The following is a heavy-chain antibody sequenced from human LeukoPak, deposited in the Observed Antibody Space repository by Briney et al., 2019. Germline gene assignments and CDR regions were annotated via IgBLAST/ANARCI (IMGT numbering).Heavy chain of an antibody. D-gene: IGHD6-19*01. CDR2: IYYSGST. CDR1: GGSFSGYF. Sequence: PSETLSLTCAVFGGSFSGYFWSWIRQHPGKGLEWIGYIYYSGSTYYNPSLKSRVTISVDTSKNQFSLKLSSVTAADTAVYYCARDSGAVAGRPFDYWGQGTLVTVSS. V-gene: IGHV4-31*11. J-gene: IGHJ4*02. CDR3: ARDSGAVAGRPFDY.